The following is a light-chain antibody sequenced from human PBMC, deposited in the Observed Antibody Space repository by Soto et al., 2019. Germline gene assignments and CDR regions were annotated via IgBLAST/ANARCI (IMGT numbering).Light chain of an antibody. CDR3: QQYGASPWT. J-gene: IGKJ1*01. Sequence: EIVMTQSPGTLSVSPGERATLSCRASQSVSSNLAWYQQKPGQAPRLLIYGASTRATGIPARFSGSGSGTDFSLIIGRLEPEDFAVYICQQYGASPWTFGQGTKVDIK. V-gene: IGKV3-15*01. CDR1: QSVSSN. CDR2: GAS.